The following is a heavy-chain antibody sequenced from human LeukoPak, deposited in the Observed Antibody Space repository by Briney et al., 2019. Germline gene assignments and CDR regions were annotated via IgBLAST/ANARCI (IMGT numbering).Heavy chain of an antibody. D-gene: IGHD2-15*01. V-gene: IGHV4-34*01. CDR1: GGSFSGYY. CDR2: INHSGST. J-gene: IGHJ3*02. CDR3: ARGPSIYCSGGSCYYDAFDI. Sequence: KPSETLSLACAVYGGSFSGYYWSWIRQPPGKGLEWIGEINHSGSTNYNPSLKSRVTISVDTSKNQFSLKLSSVTAADTAVYYCARGPSIYCSGGSCYYDAFDIWGQGTMVTVSS.